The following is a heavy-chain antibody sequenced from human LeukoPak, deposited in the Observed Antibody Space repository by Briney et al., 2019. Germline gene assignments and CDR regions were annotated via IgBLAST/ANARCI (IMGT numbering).Heavy chain of an antibody. D-gene: IGHD1-26*01. CDR3: AGGSGSPDY. V-gene: IGHV1-46*01. J-gene: IGHJ4*02. CDR1: GYAFTFYY. CDR2: INPAGGST. Sequence: GASVNVSCMASGYAFTFYYMHWVRQAPAQGLEWMGIINPAGGSTTYAQKFQGRLTMTRDTSTSTVSMELSSLKSEDTALYYCAGGSGSPDYWGQGTLVTVSS.